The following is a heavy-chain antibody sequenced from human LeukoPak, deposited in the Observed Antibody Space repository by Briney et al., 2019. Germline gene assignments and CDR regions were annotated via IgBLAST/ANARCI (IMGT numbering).Heavy chain of an antibody. Sequence: PGGSLRLSCAASEFALSSYSMSWVRQAPGKGLQWVSSISSSGDFISYAASLKGRFTISRDNAKNSLYLQMNSLGAEDTAIYYCARSLKWYCSGGSCYSAPSTSDFNWFDPWGQGTLVTVSS. CDR2: ISSSGDFI. CDR1: EFALSSYS. CDR3: ARSLKWYCSGGSCYSAPSTSDFNWFDP. J-gene: IGHJ5*02. V-gene: IGHV3-21*01. D-gene: IGHD2-15*01.